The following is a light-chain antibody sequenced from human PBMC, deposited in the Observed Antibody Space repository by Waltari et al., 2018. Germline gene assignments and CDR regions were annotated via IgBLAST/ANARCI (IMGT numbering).Light chain of an antibody. V-gene: IGKV2-30*02. CDR1: QSLAHSAGNTY. J-gene: IGKJ1*01. CDR2: KVS. CDR3: LQGTHWPQT. Sequence: DVLLTQSPVSLPVTLGQQASISCNSSQSLAHSAGNTYLNWFHQRPGKSPRRLISKVSRRDSGVPAGFSGSGSGTVFTLRISRVAAEDVWVYYCLQGTHWPQTFGQGTKVEIK.